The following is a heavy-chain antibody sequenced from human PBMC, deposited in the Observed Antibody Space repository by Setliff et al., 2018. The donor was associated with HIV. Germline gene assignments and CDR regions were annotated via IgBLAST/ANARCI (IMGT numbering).Heavy chain of an antibody. CDR1: GYTFTNYG. CDR3: ARDGGRNDRPPGDY. D-gene: IGHD3-16*01. CDR2: ISGHNGNT. V-gene: IGHV1-18*01. J-gene: IGHJ4*02. Sequence: GASVKVSCKASGYTFTNYGLSWVRQAPGQGLEWMGWISGHNGNTSQAQNLLGRVTMTTDTSTSTAYMELRSLRSDDTAVYYCARDGGRNDRPPGDYWGRGTLVTVSS.